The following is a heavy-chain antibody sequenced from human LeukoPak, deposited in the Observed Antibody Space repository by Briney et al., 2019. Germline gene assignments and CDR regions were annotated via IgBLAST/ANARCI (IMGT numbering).Heavy chain of an antibody. J-gene: IGHJ4*02. CDR1: GFTFSDFY. CDR3: ARDRLQYSYGYDY. V-gene: IGHV3-11*05. D-gene: IGHD5-18*01. Sequence: PGGSLRLSCAASGFTFSDFYMSWIRQAPGKGLEWVSYISSTGSYTDYADSVKGRFTISRDNAKNSLYLQMNSLRAEDTAVYYCARDRLQYSYGYDYSGQGTLVTVSS. CDR2: ISSTGSYT.